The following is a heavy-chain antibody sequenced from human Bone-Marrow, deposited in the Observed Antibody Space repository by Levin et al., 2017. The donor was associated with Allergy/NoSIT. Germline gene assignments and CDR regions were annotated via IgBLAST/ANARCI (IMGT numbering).Heavy chain of an antibody. Sequence: SQTLSLTCAVYGASFNDYYWSFIRPAPGKGLDWIGETSHSGTANYNPSLTGRVTMSVDTSKKQFSLRLTSVTAADTGVYYCARGVELQQGRQYFYYLDAWGEGTTVIVSS. V-gene: IGHV4-34*01. CDR1: GASFNDYY. CDR2: TSHSGTA. D-gene: IGHD2/OR15-2a*01. CDR3: ARGVELQQGRQYFYYLDA. J-gene: IGHJ6*03.